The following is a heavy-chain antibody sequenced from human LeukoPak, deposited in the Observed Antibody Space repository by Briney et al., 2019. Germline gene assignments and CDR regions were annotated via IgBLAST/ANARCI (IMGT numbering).Heavy chain of an antibody. CDR3: ARDSMGATYVAFDI. J-gene: IGHJ3*02. CDR1: GYSISSGYY. Sequence: SETLSLSCTVSGYSISSGYYWGWIRQPPGKGLEWIGSIYHSGSTYYNPSLKSRVTISVDTSKNQFSLKLSSVTAADAAVYYCARDSMGATYVAFDIWGQGTMVTVSS. CDR2: IYHSGST. D-gene: IGHD1-26*01. V-gene: IGHV4-38-2*02.